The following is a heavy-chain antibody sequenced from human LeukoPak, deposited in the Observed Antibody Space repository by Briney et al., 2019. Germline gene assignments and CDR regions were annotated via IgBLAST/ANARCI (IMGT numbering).Heavy chain of an antibody. CDR3: ATSTRGAGYFDY. D-gene: IGHD6-19*01. CDR2: IYYSGST. V-gene: IGHV4-59*06. CDR1: GGSISSYY. Sequence: SETLSLTCTVSGGSISSYYWSWIRQPPGKGLEWIGYIYYSGSTYYNPSLKSRVTISVDTSKNQFSLKLSSVTAADTAVYYCATSTRGAGYFDYWGQGTLVTVSS. J-gene: IGHJ4*02.